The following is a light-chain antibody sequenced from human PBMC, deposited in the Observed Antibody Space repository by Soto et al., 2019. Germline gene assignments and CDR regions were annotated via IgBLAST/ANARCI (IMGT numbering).Light chain of an antibody. CDR1: QSVSSY. Sequence: EIVLTQSPATLSLSPGERATLSCRASQSVSSYLAWYQQKPGKAPRLLIYDASNRATGIPARFSGSGSGTDFTLTISGLEPEDFAVYYCQQRSNWPPWTFGQGTKVEIK. CDR3: QQRSNWPPWT. V-gene: IGKV3-11*01. CDR2: DAS. J-gene: IGKJ1*01.